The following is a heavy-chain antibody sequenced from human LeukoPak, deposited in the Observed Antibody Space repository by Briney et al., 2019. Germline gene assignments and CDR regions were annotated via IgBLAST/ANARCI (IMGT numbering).Heavy chain of an antibody. CDR1: GFTFSSYG. D-gene: IGHD3-3*01. J-gene: IGHJ4*02. CDR3: ARAGTNYDFWSGTYTALDY. CDR2: IRYDGSNK. V-gene: IGHV3-30*02. Sequence: GGSLRLSCAASGFTFSSYGMHWVRQAPGKGLEWVAFIRYDGSNKYYADSVKGRFTISRDNSKNTLYLQMNRLISDDTAVYFCARAGTNYDFWSGTYTALDYWGQGTLVTVSS.